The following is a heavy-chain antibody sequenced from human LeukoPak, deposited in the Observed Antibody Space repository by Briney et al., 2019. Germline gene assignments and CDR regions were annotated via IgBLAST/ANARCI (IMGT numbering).Heavy chain of an antibody. CDR1: GYTFTSYG. J-gene: IGHJ6*03. CDR2: ISAYNGNT. D-gene: IGHD3-10*01. CDR3: ARLWFGNYYYYYYMDV. V-gene: IGHV1-18*01. Sequence: ASVKVSCKASGYTFTSYGISWVRRAPGPGLEWMGWISAYNGNTNYAQKLQGRVTMTTDTSTSTAYMELRSLRSDDTAVYYCARLWFGNYYYYYYMDVWGKGTTVTVSS.